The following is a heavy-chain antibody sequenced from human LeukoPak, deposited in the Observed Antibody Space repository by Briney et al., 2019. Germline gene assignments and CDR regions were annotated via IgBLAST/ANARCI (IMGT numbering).Heavy chain of an antibody. CDR2: INPNSGGT. CDR3: ARACSGGSCFEDEFDY. J-gene: IGHJ4*02. V-gene: IGHV1-2*02. CDR1: GYTSTGYY. D-gene: IGHD2-15*01. Sequence: ASVKVSCKASGYTSTGYYMHWVRQAPGQGLEWMGWINPNSGGTNYAQKFQGRVTMTRDTSISTAYMELSRLRSDDTAVYYCARACSGGSCFEDEFDYWGQGTLVTVSS.